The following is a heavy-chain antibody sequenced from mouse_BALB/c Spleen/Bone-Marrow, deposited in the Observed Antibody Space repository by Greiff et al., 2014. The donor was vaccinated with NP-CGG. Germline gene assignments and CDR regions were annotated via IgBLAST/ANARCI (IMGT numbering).Heavy chain of an antibody. J-gene: IGHJ2*01. V-gene: IGHV1-80*01. CDR2: IYPGDGDT. CDR1: GYAFSTYW. Sequence: QVQLKHSGAELVRPGSSVKISCKSSGYAFSTYWINWVKQRPGQGLEWIGQIYPGDGDTDFNGKFKGKATLTADRSSNTAYMEFSSLTSEDSAVYFCARGGISVDYWGQGTTLTVSS. CDR3: ARGGISVDY.